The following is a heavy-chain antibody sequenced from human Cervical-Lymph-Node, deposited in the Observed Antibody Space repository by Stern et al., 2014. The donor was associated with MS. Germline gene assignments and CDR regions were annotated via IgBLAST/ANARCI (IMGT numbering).Heavy chain of an antibody. CDR2: INTRTGSP. J-gene: IGHJ6*02. CDR1: GYIFTDYV. CDR3: ARSGVKGGLDV. V-gene: IGHV7-4-1*02. Sequence: QVQLVQSGSDFKKPGASVKVSCKPSGYIFTDYVMNWVRQAPGQGLEWMGWINTRTGSPTYAQCFTGRFVFSLDTSVSSAYLQITNLKADDTAVYYCARSGVKGGLDVWGQGTTVTVSS. D-gene: IGHD3-10*01.